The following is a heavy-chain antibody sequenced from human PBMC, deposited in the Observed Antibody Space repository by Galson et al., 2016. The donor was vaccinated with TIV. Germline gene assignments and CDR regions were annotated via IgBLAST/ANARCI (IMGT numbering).Heavy chain of an antibody. CDR2: MNPNSGNT. Sequence: SVKVSCKASGYTFTSYDLNWVRQATGQGLEWMGWMNPNSGNTGYAQKFRGRVTMARNTSVRTAYMELSRMRSEDAAEYYCARGGDYGDYWGQGTLVTVSS. CDR3: ARGGDYGDY. V-gene: IGHV1-8*02. J-gene: IGHJ4*02. D-gene: IGHD4-17*01. CDR1: GYTFTSYD.